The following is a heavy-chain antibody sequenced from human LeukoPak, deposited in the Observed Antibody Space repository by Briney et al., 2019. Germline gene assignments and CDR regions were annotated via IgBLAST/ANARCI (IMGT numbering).Heavy chain of an antibody. V-gene: IGHV3-9*01. D-gene: IGHD3-10*01. J-gene: IGHJ4*02. Sequence: GGSLRLSCAASGSTFSSYWMHWVRQAPGKGLEWVSGISWNSGSIGYADSVKGRFTISRDNAKSSLYLQMNSLRAEDTALYYCAKAQGSGGFDYWGQGTLVTVSS. CDR3: AKAQGSGGFDY. CDR2: ISWNSGSI. CDR1: GSTFSSYW.